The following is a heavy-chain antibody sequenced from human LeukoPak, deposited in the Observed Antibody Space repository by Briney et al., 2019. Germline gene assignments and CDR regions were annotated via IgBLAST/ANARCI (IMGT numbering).Heavy chain of an antibody. CDR1: GYTFTRNG. CDR3: ARDYNFVPDY. Sequence: ASVRVSCKASGYTFTRNGISWVRQAPGQGLEWMGWISAHNGNTNYAQKFQGRVTMTTDTSTSTAYMELRSLRSDDTAVYYCARDYNFVPDYWGQGTLATVSS. J-gene: IGHJ4*02. D-gene: IGHD1-20*01. CDR2: ISAHNGNT. V-gene: IGHV1-18*01.